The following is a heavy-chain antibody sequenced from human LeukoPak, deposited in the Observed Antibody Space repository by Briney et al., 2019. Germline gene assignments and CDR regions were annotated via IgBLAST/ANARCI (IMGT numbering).Heavy chain of an antibody. Sequence: SVKVSCKASGGTFSSYAISWVRQAPGQGLEWMGGIIPIFGTANHAQKFQGRVTITADESTSTAYMELSSLRSEDTAVYYCASINSGSYGGKNYWGQGTLVTVSS. D-gene: IGHD1-26*01. J-gene: IGHJ4*02. CDR1: GGTFSSYA. CDR2: IIPIFGTA. CDR3: ASINSGSYGGKNY. V-gene: IGHV1-69*13.